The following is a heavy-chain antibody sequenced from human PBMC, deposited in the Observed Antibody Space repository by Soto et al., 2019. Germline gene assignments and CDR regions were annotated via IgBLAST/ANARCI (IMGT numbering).Heavy chain of an antibody. CDR1: GYTFTSYD. D-gene: IGHD5-18*01. CDR3: ARGRRVHRYSYAVDYYYYYGMDV. V-gene: IGHV1-8*01. CDR2: MNPNSGNT. Sequence: ASVKVSCKASGYTFTSYDINWVRQATGQGLEWMGWMNPNSGNTGYAQKFQGRVTMTRNTSISTAYMELSSLRSEDTAVYYCARGRRVHRYSYAVDYYYYYGMDVWGQGTTVTV. J-gene: IGHJ6*02.